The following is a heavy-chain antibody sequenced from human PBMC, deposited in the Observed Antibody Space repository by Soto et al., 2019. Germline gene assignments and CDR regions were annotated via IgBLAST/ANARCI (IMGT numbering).Heavy chain of an antibody. Sequence: SETLSVRCTVACGSIIGFGGSWVRQPPGKGLEWIGYIYYSGSTNYNPSLKSRVTISVDTSKNQFSLKLSSVTAADTAIYYCARRWGGAIDIRGQGTMVTVSS. CDR3: ARRWGGAIDI. V-gene: IGHV4-59*01. CDR2: IYYSGST. CDR1: CGSIIGFG. J-gene: IGHJ6*02. D-gene: IGHD3-10*01.